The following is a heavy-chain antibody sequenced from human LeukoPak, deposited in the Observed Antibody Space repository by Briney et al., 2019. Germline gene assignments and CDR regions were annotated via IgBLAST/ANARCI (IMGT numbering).Heavy chain of an antibody. V-gene: IGHV1-69*06. D-gene: IGHD1-26*01. CDR1: GGTFSSYA. CDR2: IIPIFGTA. J-gene: IGHJ6*03. Sequence: SVKVSCKASGGTFSSYAISWVRQAPGQGLEWMGGIIPIFGTANYAQRFRGRVTITADKSTRTAYMELRSLRSDDTAVYYCARSIVGAFYYYYMDVWGKGTTVTISS. CDR3: ARSIVGAFYYYYMDV.